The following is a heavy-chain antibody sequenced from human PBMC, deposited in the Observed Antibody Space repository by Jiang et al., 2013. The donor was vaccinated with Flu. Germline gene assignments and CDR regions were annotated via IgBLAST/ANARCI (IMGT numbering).Heavy chain of an antibody. CDR2: INTNTGNP. CDR3: ARGDTRGYSYGSPLDY. CDR1: GYTFTSYA. D-gene: IGHD5-18*01. J-gene: IGHJ4*02. V-gene: IGHV7-4-1*02. Sequence: QSGSELRKPGASVKVSCKASGYTFTSYAMNWVRQAPGQGLEWMGWINTNTGNPTYAQGFTGRFVFSLDTSVSTAYLQISSLKAEDTAVYYCARGDTRGYSYGSPLDYWGQGTLVTVSS.